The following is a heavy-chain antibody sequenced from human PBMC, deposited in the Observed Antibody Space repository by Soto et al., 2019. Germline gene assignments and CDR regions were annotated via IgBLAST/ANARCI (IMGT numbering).Heavy chain of an antibody. D-gene: IGHD3-22*01. Sequence: QITLKESGPPLVKPTQTLTLTCTFSGFSLSTSGVGVGWIRQPPGKALEWLALIYWDDDKRYSPSLKSRLTITKDTSKNQVVLTMTNMDPVDTATYYCTHGIEDSSYFDYWGQGTLVTVSS. CDR2: IYWDDDK. J-gene: IGHJ4*02. V-gene: IGHV2-5*02. CDR1: GFSLSTSGVG. CDR3: THGIEDSSYFDY.